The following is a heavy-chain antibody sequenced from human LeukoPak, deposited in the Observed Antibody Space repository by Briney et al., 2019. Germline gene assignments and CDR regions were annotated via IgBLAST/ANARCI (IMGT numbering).Heavy chain of an antibody. CDR2: IYTSGIT. CDR3: AREDAGRTYSFDY. Sequence: PGGSLRLSCAVAGFTVSSNFMSWVRQAPGKGPEWVSVIYTSGITYYADSVRGRFTISRDNSKNTLYLQMDSLTAEDTVVYYCAREDAGRTYSFDYWGQGTLVTVSS. V-gene: IGHV3-66*01. J-gene: IGHJ4*02. D-gene: IGHD1-26*01. CDR1: GFTVSSNF.